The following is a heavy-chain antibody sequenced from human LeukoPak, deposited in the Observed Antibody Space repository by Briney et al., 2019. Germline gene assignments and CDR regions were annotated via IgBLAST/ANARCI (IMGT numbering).Heavy chain of an antibody. Sequence: PSETLSLTCTVSGDSISSRYWWSWVRQPPGKGPEWIGQIHNVGFAKYNPSLKSRVTISVDKSKNHFSLKLNSVTAADTALYYCASETDYSHPNWFDPWGQGILVTVSS. CDR3: ASETDYSHPNWFDP. V-gene: IGHV4-4*02. J-gene: IGHJ5*02. CDR2: IHNVGFA. D-gene: IGHD4-11*01. CDR1: GDSISSRYW.